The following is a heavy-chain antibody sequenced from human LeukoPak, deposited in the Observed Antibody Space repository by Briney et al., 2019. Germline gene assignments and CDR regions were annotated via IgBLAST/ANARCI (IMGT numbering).Heavy chain of an antibody. Sequence: RGSLRLSCAASGLTVSSNCMSWVRQAPGKGLEWVSSIRDSAYRTYYADSVKGRFTISRDNSKNTLYLQMNSLRAEDTAVYYCAKDDDSGSLGGAFDIWGQGTMVTVSS. D-gene: IGHD1-26*01. CDR2: IRDSAYRT. J-gene: IGHJ3*02. CDR3: AKDDDSGSLGGAFDI. CDR1: GLTVSSNC. V-gene: IGHV3-23*01.